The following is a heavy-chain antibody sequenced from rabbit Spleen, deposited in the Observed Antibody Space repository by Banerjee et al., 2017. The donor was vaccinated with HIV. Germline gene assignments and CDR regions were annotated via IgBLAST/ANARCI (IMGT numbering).Heavy chain of an antibody. CDR3: ARDLVAVIGWNFNL. V-gene: IGHV1S40*01. J-gene: IGHJ4*01. Sequence: QSLEESGGGLVKPGASLTLTCTASGFDLSSYYYMCWVRQAPGKGLEWIACIYDGSSGSTYYASWAKGRFTISKTSSTTVTLQMTSLTAADTATYFCARDLVAVIGWNFNLWGQGTLVTVS. D-gene: IGHD1-1*01. CDR2: IYDGSSGST. CDR1: GFDLSSYYY.